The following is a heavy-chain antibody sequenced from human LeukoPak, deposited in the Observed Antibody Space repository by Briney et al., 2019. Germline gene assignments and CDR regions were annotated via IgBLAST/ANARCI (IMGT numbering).Heavy chain of an antibody. Sequence: SETLSLTCTVSGGSISSYFWSWIRQPPGKGLEWIGYIYDSGSTNYNPSLTSRVTMSVDTSKNQFSLNLSSVAAADTAVYYCARGICTSTNCYNVFDYWGQGALVTVSS. J-gene: IGHJ4*02. V-gene: IGHV4-59*01. CDR1: GGSISSYF. D-gene: IGHD2-2*02. CDR2: IYDSGST. CDR3: ARGICTSTNCYNVFDY.